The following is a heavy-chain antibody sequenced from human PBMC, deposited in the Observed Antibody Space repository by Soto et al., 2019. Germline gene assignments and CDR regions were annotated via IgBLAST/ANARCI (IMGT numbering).Heavy chain of an antibody. V-gene: IGHV3-15*01. D-gene: IGHD3-22*01. CDR1: GFTFSNAW. CDR2: IKSKTDGGTT. CDR3: TTGLSGYPLDDY. Sequence: EVQLVESGGGLVKPGGSLRLSCAASGFTFSNAWMSWVRQAPGKGLEWVGRIKSKTDGGTTDYAAPVKGRFTISRDDSKNTLYLQMNSLKTEDTAVYYCTTGLSGYPLDDYWGQGTLDTVSS. J-gene: IGHJ4*02.